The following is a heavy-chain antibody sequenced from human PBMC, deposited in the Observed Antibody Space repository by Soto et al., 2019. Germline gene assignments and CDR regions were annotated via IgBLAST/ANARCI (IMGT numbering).Heavy chain of an antibody. J-gene: IGHJ3*02. D-gene: IGHD6-19*01. CDR2: ISAYNGNT. CDR3: ARVEAVAGDDAFDI. V-gene: IGHV1-18*01. CDR1: GYTFTSYG. Sequence: GASVKVSCKASGYTFTSYGISWVRQAPGQGLEWMGWISAYNGNTNYAQKLQGRVTMTTDTSTSTAYMELRSLRSDDTAVYYCARVEAVAGDDAFDIWGQGTMVTVSS.